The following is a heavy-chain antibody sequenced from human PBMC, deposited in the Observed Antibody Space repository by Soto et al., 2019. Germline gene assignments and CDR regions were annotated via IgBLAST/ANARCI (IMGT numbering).Heavy chain of an antibody. Sequence: QVQLVQSGAEVKKPGSSVKVSCKASGGTFSSYTISWVRQAPGQGLEWMGRIISSLGIANYAQKFQGRVTITADKSTSTPYMGLRRLQPEDTAEYYCARGSRSDLPGYCSSTSCYRYYYSYMDVWGKGTTVTVSS. J-gene: IGHJ6*03. D-gene: IGHD2-2*01. CDR2: IISSLGIA. CDR1: GGTFSSYT. CDR3: ARGSRSDLPGYCSSTSCYRYYYSYMDV. V-gene: IGHV1-69*02.